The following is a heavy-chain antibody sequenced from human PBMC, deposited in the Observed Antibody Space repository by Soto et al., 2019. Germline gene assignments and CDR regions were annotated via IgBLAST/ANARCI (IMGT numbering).Heavy chain of an antibody. CDR3: ARDDRGSSRYPHRYYYYGMDV. CDR2: IYPGDSDT. CDR1: GYSFTSYW. Sequence: PGESLKISCKGSGYSFTSYWIGCVRQMPGKGLEWMVIIYPGDSDTRYSPSFQGQVTISADKSISTAYLQWSSLKASDTAVYYCARDDRGSSRYPHRYYYYGMDVWGQGTTVTVSS. J-gene: IGHJ6*02. D-gene: IGHD6-13*01. V-gene: IGHV5-51*01.